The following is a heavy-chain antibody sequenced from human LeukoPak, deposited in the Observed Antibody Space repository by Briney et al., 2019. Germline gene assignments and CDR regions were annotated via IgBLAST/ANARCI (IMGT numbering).Heavy chain of an antibody. D-gene: IGHD4-17*01. V-gene: IGHV3-7*01. J-gene: IGHJ4*02. CDR2: INQDGSVK. Sequence: TGGSLRLSCAASGFTFSSSWMSWVHQAPGKGLEWVANINQDGSVKHSVDSVKGRFTISRDNAKNSLFLEMNSLRAEDTAVYFCASGDDFDYWGQGTLVTVSS. CDR3: ASGDDFDY. CDR1: GFTFSSSW.